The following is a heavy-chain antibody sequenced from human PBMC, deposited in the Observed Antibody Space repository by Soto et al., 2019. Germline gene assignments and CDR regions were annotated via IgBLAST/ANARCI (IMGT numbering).Heavy chain of an antibody. Sequence: SVKVSCKASRGTFSSYAISWVRQAPEQGLEWMGAIIPILGTANYAQKFQGRVTLTADESTSTAYMELSSLRSEDTAVYYCARGSYYYDTSGYFDSDYYYGMDVWGQGTTVTVSS. D-gene: IGHD3-22*01. J-gene: IGHJ6*02. CDR1: RGTFSSYA. CDR2: IIPILGTA. CDR3: ARGSYYYDTSGYFDSDYYYGMDV. V-gene: IGHV1-69*13.